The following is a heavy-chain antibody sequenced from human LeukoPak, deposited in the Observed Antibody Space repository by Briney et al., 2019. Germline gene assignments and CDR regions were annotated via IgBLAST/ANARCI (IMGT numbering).Heavy chain of an antibody. CDR1: GFTFSSYS. J-gene: IGHJ5*02. D-gene: IGHD6-13*01. Sequence: GGSLRLSCAASGFTFSSYSMNWVRQAPGKGLEWVSSISSSSSYIYHADSVKGRFTISRDNAKNSLYLQMNSLRAEDTAVYYCARDLSAAAGPNWFDPWGQGTLVTVSS. CDR2: ISSSSSYI. V-gene: IGHV3-21*01. CDR3: ARDLSAAAGPNWFDP.